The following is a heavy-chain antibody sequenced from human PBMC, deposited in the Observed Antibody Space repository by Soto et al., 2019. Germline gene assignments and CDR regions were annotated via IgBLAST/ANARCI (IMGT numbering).Heavy chain of an antibody. CDR2: IIPIFGTA. D-gene: IGHD3-22*01. Sequence: QVQLVQSGAEVKKPGSSVKVSCKASGGTFSSYAISWVRQAPGQGLEWMGGIIPIFGTANYAQKFQGRVTITADESTSTAYMELSSLRSEDTAVYYCARDGPRLSVVSHFHFAYWGQGTLVTVSS. V-gene: IGHV1-69*12. CDR3: ARDGPRLSVVSHFHFAY. J-gene: IGHJ4*02. CDR1: GGTFSSYA.